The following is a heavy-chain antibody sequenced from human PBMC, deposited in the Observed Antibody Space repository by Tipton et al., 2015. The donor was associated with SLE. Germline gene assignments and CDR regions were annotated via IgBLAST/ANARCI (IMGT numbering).Heavy chain of an antibody. D-gene: IGHD2-15*01. CDR3: ARFCSGGSCSDDAFDF. J-gene: IGHJ3*01. CDR1: GAPISSSGYY. V-gene: IGHV4-31*03. CDR2: IYNSGTT. Sequence: TLSLTCTVSGAPISSSGYYWSWIRQHPGKGLEWIGYIYNSGTTYSNPSLKSRLNLSLDTSNNQFSLNLSSVTAADTALYFCARFCSGGSCSDDAFDFWGQGTRVTVSS.